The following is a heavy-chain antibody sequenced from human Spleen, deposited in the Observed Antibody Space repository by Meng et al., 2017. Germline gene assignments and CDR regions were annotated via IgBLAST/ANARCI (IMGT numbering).Heavy chain of an antibody. CDR3: AALPPSNYDSSGNDY. CDR2: INWNGGST. Sequence: GGSLRLSCAASGFTFDDYGMSWVRQAPGKGLEWVSGINWNGGSTGYADSVKGRFTISRDNAKNSLYLQVNSLRAEDTALYYCAALPPSNYDSSGNDYWGQGTLVTVSS. D-gene: IGHD3-22*01. J-gene: IGHJ4*02. CDR1: GFTFDDYG. V-gene: IGHV3-20*04.